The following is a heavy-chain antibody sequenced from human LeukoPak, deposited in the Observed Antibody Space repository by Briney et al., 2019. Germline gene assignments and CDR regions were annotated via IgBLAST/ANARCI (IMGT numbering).Heavy chain of an antibody. CDR2: INPSGGST. CDR1: GYIFTSYY. D-gene: IGHD5-18*01. J-gene: IGHJ4*02. V-gene: IGHV1-46*01. CDR3: ARGAVDTAMVTSIFDY. Sequence: ASVKVSCKASGYIFTSYYMHWVRQAPGQGLEWMGIINPSGGSTSYAQRFQGRVTMTRDTFTSTVYMELSSLRSEDTAVYYCARGAVDTAMVTSIFDYWDQGTLVTVSS.